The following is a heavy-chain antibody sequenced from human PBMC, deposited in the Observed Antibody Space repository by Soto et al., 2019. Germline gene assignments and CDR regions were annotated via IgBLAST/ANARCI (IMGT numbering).Heavy chain of an antibody. CDR2: IHSDGSST. V-gene: IGHV3-74*01. D-gene: IGHD2-21*01. J-gene: IGHJ3*01. CDR3: ARGDKGGFDL. Sequence: EVQLVESEGGLVQRGGSLRLSCAASGFTFNYYWMHWVRQAPGQGLVWVSHIHSDGSSTTYADSVKGRFTISRDNAKNTLYLQMNSLRGEDTDVYYCARGDKGGFDLWGHGTTVTVSS. CDR1: GFTFNYYW.